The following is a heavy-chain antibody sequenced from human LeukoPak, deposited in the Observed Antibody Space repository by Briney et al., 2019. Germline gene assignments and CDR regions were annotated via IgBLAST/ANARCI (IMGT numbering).Heavy chain of an antibody. CDR2: IYHSGST. CDR1: GGSISSSNW. J-gene: IGHJ4*02. V-gene: IGHV4-4*02. Sequence: SETLSLTCAVSGGSISSSNWWSWVRQPPGKGLEWIGEIYHSGSTNYNPSLKSRVTISVDKSKNQFSLKLSSVTAADTAVYYCARVSLVRGLFIFDYWGQGTLVTVSS. CDR3: ARVSLVRGLFIFDY. D-gene: IGHD3-10*01.